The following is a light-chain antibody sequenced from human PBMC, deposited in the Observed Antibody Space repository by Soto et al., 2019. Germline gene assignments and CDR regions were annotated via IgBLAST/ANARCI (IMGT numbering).Light chain of an antibody. CDR1: QGISNY. CDR2: VAS. CDR3: QKYNSAPWT. J-gene: IGKJ1*01. Sequence: DIQMTQSPSSLSASVGDRVTITCRASQGISNYLAWYQQQPGKVPKLLIYVASTLQSGVPSRFSGSGSGKDFPLTISSLQPEDVATYYCQKYNSAPWTFGQGTKVEIK. V-gene: IGKV1-27*01.